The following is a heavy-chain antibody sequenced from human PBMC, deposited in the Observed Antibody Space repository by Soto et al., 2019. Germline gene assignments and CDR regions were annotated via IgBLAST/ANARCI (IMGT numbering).Heavy chain of an antibody. V-gene: IGHV1-24*01. J-gene: IGHJ5*02. CDR1: GYTLTELP. D-gene: IGHD6-13*01. CDR3: ATVLPIAAAGTGWFDP. CDR2: FDPEDGET. Sequence: ASVKVSCKVSGYTLTELPMHWVRQAPGKGLEWMGGFDPEDGETIYAQKFQGRVTMTEDTSTDTAYMELSSLRSEDTAVYYCATVLPIAAAGTGWFDPWGQGTLVTVSS.